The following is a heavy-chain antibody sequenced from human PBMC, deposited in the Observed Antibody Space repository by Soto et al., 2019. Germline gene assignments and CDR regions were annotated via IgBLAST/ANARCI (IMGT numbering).Heavy chain of an antibody. CDR3: STDIGIYGLDL. V-gene: IGHV3-15*01. CDR2: IKSKTDGGTA. CDR1: RFSFTNAW. J-gene: IGHJ6*02. D-gene: IGHD1-26*01. Sequence: EVQLVESGGGFVQPGGTLRLSCVASRFSFTNAWMSWVRQAPGKGPEWVGRIKSKTDGGTADYAAPVKGRFTISRDDSQNPLYLHMDSLTTADTALYHCSTDIGIYGLDLWGQGTTVTVSS.